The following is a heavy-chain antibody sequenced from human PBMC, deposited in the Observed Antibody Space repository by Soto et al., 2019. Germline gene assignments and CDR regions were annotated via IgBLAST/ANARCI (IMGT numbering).Heavy chain of an antibody. V-gene: IGHV1-69*01. CDR1: GYTFSSYT. D-gene: IGHD3-16*01. J-gene: IGHJ4*02. CDR3: ARIGGGNQRAFDY. Sequence: QVRLVQSGAEVKKPGSSVKVSCKASGYTFSSYTINWVRQAPGQGLELMGGIIPVFNSATYAQKFQGRVTITADESTSTADLELRSPRSEDRAVYCCARIGGGNQRAFDYWGQGNLVSVSS. CDR2: IIPVFNSA.